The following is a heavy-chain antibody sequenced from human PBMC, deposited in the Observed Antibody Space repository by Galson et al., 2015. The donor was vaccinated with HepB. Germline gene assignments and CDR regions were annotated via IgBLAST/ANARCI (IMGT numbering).Heavy chain of an antibody. CDR3: ARDQDSSGWYVGDY. V-gene: IGHV3-48*01. CDR1: GFTFSSYS. J-gene: IGHJ4*02. D-gene: IGHD6-19*01. CDR2: ISSSSSTI. Sequence: SLRLSCAASGFTFSSYSMNWVRQAPGKGLEWVSYISSSSSTIYYADSVKGRFTISRDNAKNSLYLQMNSLRAEDTAVYYCARDQDSSGWYVGDYWGQGTLVTVSS.